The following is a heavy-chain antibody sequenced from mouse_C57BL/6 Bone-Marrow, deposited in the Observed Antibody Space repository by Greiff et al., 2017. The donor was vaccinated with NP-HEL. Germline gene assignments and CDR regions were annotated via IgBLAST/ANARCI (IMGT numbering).Heavy chain of an antibody. Sequence: EVQVVESGGGLVQPKGSLKLSCAASGFSFNTYAMNWVRQAPGKGLEWVARIRSKSNNYATYYADSVKDRFTISRDDSESMLYLQMNNLKTEDTAMYYCVRELSQGFDYWGQGTTLTVSS. V-gene: IGHV10-1*01. CDR2: IRSKSNNYAT. CDR3: VRELSQGFDY. CDR1: GFSFNTYA. J-gene: IGHJ2*01.